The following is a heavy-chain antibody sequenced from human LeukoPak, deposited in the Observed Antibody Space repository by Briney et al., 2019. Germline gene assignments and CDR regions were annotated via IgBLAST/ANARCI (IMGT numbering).Heavy chain of an antibody. Sequence: SCKASGYSFSGFYTHWVRQAPGKGLQWVAAILYDGSNKYYADSVKGRFIISRDNSKNTLYLQMNSLRAEDTAVYYCAKTKVGTGLDALDIWGQGTMVTVSS. CDR3: AKTKVGTGLDALDI. CDR2: ILYDGSNK. D-gene: IGHD2-21*02. J-gene: IGHJ3*02. V-gene: IGHV3-30-3*02. CDR1: GYSFSGFY.